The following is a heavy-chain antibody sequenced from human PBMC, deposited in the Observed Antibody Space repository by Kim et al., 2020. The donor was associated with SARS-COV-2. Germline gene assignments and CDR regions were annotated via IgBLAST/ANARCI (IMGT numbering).Heavy chain of an antibody. CDR2: INPSDATI. J-gene: IGHJ4*02. CDR1: GYTFTNYF. CDR3: ARDPHYMTTVTTTDYYFDY. V-gene: IGHV1-46*01. D-gene: IGHD4-17*01. Sequence: ASVKVSCKASGYTFTNYFIQWVRQAPGQGLEWMGIINPSDATITYAQKFQGRLTMTRDTSMSTAHMELSSLRSDDTAVYYCARDPHYMTTVTTTDYYFDYWGQGTLITVSS.